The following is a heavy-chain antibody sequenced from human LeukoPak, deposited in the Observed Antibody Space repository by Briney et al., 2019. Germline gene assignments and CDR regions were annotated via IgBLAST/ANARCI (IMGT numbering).Heavy chain of an antibody. V-gene: IGHV1-69*04. D-gene: IGHD1-26*01. CDR1: GGTFSSYA. CDR3: ARSYSGTYYYY. CDR2: IIPILGIA. J-gene: IGHJ4*02. Sequence: SVKVSCKASGGTFSSYAISWVRQAPGQGLEWMGRIIPILGIANYAQKFQGRVTITADKSTSTAYMELSSLRSDDTAVYYCARSYSGTYYYYWGQGTLVTVSS.